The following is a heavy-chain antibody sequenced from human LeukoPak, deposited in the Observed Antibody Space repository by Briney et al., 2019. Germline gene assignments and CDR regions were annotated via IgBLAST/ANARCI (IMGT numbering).Heavy chain of an antibody. V-gene: IGHV1-18*01. Sequence: ASVKVSCKTPGYTCTSYAFSWLRQAPGQGLAWMGWISGYNGVTRYPQTFQDRITMTTDTSASTVYMELKNLTSDDTAVYFCARDFSNFGDFWGQGTLITVSA. CDR2: ISGYNGVT. D-gene: IGHD3-3*01. J-gene: IGHJ4*02. CDR1: GYTCTSYA. CDR3: ARDFSNFGDF.